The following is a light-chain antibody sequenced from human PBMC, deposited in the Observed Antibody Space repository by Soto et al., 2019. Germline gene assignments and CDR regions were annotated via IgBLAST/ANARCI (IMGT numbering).Light chain of an antibody. CDR3: QHYGSSPWT. CDR2: GAA. Sequence: EIALPQYHATQFVSRGERATLSCRASQSVSSTLAWYQQKPGQSPTLLIYGAASRATSIPDRFSGSGSGPDFTLTISRLEPADFAVYFCQHYGSSPWTFGQGTKVDIK. J-gene: IGKJ1*01. V-gene: IGKV3-20*01. CDR1: QSVSST.